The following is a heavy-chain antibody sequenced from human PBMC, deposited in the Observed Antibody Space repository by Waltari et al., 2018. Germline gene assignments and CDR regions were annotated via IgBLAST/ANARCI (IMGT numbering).Heavy chain of an antibody. CDR3: AREEVRYCSGGTCSDFDY. CDR1: GFTFSRYP. Sequence: EVPLVESGGGLVQPGGSLRLSCAASGFTFSRYPLHLGPQAPGKGLEWVSSISSTSSSISYADSVKGRIITSRDNDKNSLYLQMNSLRAEDTAVYYCAREEVRYCSGGTCSDFDYWGQGTLVTVSS. J-gene: IGHJ4*02. D-gene: IGHD2-15*01. V-gene: IGHV3-48*04. CDR2: ISSTSSSI.